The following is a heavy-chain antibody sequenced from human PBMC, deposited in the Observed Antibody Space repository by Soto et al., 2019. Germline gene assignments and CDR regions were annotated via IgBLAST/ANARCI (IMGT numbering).Heavy chain of an antibody. CDR3: ARERAGRGYSAHPVAFDI. CDR1: GGSISSGGYY. CDR2: IYYSGST. D-gene: IGHD5-12*01. J-gene: IGHJ3*02. V-gene: IGHV4-31*03. Sequence: PSETLSLTCTVSGGSISSGGYYWSWIRQHPGKGLEWIGYIYYSGSTYYNPSLKSRVTISVDTSKNQFSLKLSSVTAADTAVYYCARERAGRGYSAHPVAFDIWGQGTMVTVSS.